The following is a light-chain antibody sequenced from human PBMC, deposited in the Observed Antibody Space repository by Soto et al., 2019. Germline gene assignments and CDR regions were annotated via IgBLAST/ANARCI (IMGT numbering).Light chain of an antibody. V-gene: IGLV2-8*01. CDR1: SSDVGYYDY. J-gene: IGLJ1*01. CDR2: EVT. Sequence: QSALTQPPSASGFPGQSVTISCTGTSSDVGYYDYVSWYQQHPGKAPQLVIYEVTKRPSGVPDRVSASKSGNTASLTVSGLRAEDEADYYCSSYAGSNNLVFGSGTKLTVL. CDR3: SSYAGSNNLV.